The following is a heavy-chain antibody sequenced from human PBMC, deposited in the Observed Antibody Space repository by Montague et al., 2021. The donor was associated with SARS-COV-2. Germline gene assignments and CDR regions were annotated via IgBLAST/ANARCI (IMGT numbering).Heavy chain of an antibody. V-gene: IGHV4-59*08. D-gene: IGHD3-9*01. J-gene: IGHJ3*02. Sequence: SETLSLTCTVSGGSISSYYWSWIRQPPGKGLEWIGYIYYSGSTNYNPSLKSRVTISVDTSKNQFSLKLSSVTAADTAVYYCARRALGYYDILTGYRDDAFDIWGQGTMVTVSS. CDR3: ARRALGYYDILTGYRDDAFDI. CDR2: IYYSGST. CDR1: GGSISSYY.